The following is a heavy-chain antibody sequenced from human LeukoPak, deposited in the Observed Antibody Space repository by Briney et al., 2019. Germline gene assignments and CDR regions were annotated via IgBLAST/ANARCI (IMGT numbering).Heavy chain of an antibody. CDR2: IYYSGST. CDR3: ARADYSSTWSHDYYYVRV. J-gene: IGHJ6*03. V-gene: IGHV4-39*07. D-gene: IGHD6-13*01. CDR1: GGSISSSSYY. Sequence: SETLSLTCTVSGGSISSSSYYWGWIRQPPGKGLEWIGSIYYSGSTYYNPSLKSRVTISVDTSKNQFSLKLSSVTAADTAVYYCARADYSSTWSHDYYYVRVWGKGTTVTVSS.